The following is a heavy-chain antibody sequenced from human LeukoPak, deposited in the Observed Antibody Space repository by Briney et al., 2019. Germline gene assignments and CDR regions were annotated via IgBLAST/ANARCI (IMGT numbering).Heavy chain of an antibody. V-gene: IGHV5-51*01. Sequence: GESLKISCKGSGYRFTSHWIGWVRQMPGKGLEWMGIIYPGDSDTRYSPSFQGQVTISADKSISTASLQWSSLKAPDTAMYYCARARDSSTWHYFDYWGQGTLVTVSS. J-gene: IGHJ4*02. CDR3: ARARDSSTWHYFDY. CDR1: GYRFTSHW. D-gene: IGHD3-22*01. CDR2: IYPGDSDT.